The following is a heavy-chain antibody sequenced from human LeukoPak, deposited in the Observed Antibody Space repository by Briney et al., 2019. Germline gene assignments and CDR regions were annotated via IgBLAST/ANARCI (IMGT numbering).Heavy chain of an antibody. CDR2: MSPNSGNT. V-gene: IGHV1-8*01. J-gene: IGHJ4*02. CDR3: ARGPPNWGYDY. CDR1: GYTSSSYG. Sequence: ASVKVSCKSSGYTSSSYGISWMRQATGQGPEWMGWMSPNSGNTGYAQKFQGRVTMTRSTSMSTAYMELSSLRSEDTAVYYCARGPPNWGYDYWGQGTLVTVSS. D-gene: IGHD7-27*01.